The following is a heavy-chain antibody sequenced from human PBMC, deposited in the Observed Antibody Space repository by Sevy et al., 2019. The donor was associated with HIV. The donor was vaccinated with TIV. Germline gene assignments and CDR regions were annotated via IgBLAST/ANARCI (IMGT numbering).Heavy chain of an antibody. J-gene: IGHJ6*02. D-gene: IGHD4-17*01. CDR1: GFTFSSYG. Sequence: GGSLRLSCAASGFTFSSYGMHWVRQAPGKGLEWVAVISYDGSNKYYADSVKGRFTISTDNSKNTLYLQMNSLRAEDTAVYYCAKDLEEPGDYVDYYYYGMDVWGQGTTVTVSS. CDR2: ISYDGSNK. CDR3: AKDLEEPGDYVDYYYYGMDV. V-gene: IGHV3-30*18.